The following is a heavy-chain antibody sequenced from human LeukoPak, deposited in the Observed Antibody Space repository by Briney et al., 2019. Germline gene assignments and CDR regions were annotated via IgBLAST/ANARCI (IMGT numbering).Heavy chain of an antibody. J-gene: IGHJ4*01. D-gene: IGHD5-18*01. CDR2: IKQDGSEK. V-gene: IGHV3-7*01. CDR3: ARVVAGYSYGPCDY. CDR1: GFTFSSYW. Sequence: GGSLRLSCAASGFTFSSYWMSWVRQAPGKGLEWVANIKQDGSEKYYVDSVKGRFTISRDNAKNSLYLQMNSLRAEDTAVYYCARVVAGYSYGPCDYWGQEPWSPSPQ.